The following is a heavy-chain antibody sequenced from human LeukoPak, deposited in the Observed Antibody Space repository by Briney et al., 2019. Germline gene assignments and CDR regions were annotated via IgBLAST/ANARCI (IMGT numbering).Heavy chain of an antibody. CDR1: GGSISSYY. D-gene: IGHD3-10*02. V-gene: IGHV4-59*06. J-gene: IGHJ5*02. Sequence: PSETLSLTCTVSGGSISSYYWSWIRQHPGKGLEWIGYIYYSGSTYYNPSLKSRVTISVDTSKNQFSLKLSSVTAADTAVYYCARVMFDNLFDPWGQGTLVTVSS. CDR3: ARVMFDNLFDP. CDR2: IYYSGST.